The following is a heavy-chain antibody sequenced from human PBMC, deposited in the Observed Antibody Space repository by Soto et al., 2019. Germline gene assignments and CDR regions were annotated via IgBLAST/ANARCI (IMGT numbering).Heavy chain of an antibody. Sequence: GGSLRLSCAASGFTFSPYAMHWVRQAPGKGLDWVAVIWFDGSKRYYADSVKGRFTISRDNSKNTPYLQMNSLRAEDTAVYYCARGPVVVTATHWFDPWGQGTLVTVSS. D-gene: IGHD2-15*01. CDR2: IWFDGSKR. V-gene: IGHV3-33*01. CDR1: GFTFSPYA. J-gene: IGHJ5*02. CDR3: ARGPVVVTATHWFDP.